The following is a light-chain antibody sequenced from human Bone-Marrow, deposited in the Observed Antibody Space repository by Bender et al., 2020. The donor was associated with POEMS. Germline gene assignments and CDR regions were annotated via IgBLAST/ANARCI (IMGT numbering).Light chain of an antibody. CDR2: EAS. V-gene: IGLV2-23*01. CDR3: CSYAGSSTYV. J-gene: IGLJ1*01. CDR1: SSDVGGYNS. Sequence: QSALTQPRSVSASPGQSVTISCTGTSSDVGGYNSVSWYQQHPGKAPKLMIYEASKRPSGVSNRFSGSKSGNTASLTISGLQAEDEADYYCCSYAGSSTYVFGTGTKVTVL.